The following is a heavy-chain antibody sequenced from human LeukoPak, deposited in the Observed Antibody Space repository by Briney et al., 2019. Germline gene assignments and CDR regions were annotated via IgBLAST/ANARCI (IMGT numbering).Heavy chain of an antibody. Sequence: ASVKVSCKASGYTFTGYYMHWVRQAPGQGLEWMGWINPNSGGTNYAQKFQGRVTMTRDTSISTAYMELSRLRSDDTAVYYCARRRNSGDYYYYYMDVWGKGTTVTVSS. V-gene: IGHV1-2*02. J-gene: IGHJ6*03. CDR3: ARRRNSGDYYYYYMDV. D-gene: IGHD2-15*01. CDR1: GYTFTGYY. CDR2: INPNSGGT.